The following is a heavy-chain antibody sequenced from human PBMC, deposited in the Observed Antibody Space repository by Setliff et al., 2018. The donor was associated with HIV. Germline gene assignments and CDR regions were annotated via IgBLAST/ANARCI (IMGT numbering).Heavy chain of an antibody. J-gene: IGHJ5*02. CDR2: IIPISGTV. CDR1: GGTFSSYA. V-gene: IGHV1-69*05. CDR3: ARDPHGDNWFDP. Sequence: SVKVSCKASGGTFSSYAISWVRQAPGQGLEWMGGIIPISGTVNYAQKFWGRVTITTHESTSTAYMELSSLRSEDTAVYYCARDPHGDNWFDPWGQGTLVTVSS.